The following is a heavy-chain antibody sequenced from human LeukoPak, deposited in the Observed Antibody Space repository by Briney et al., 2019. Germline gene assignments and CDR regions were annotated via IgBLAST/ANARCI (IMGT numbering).Heavy chain of an antibody. CDR3: ARPYCSSTSCLGGFDP. CDR1: GGSFSGYY. CDR2: INHGGST. Sequence: PSETLSLTCAVYGGSFSGYYWSWIRQPPGKGLEWIGEINHGGSTNYNPSLKSRVTISVDTSKNQFSLKLSSMTAADTAVYFCARPYCSSTSCLGGFDPWGQGTLVTVSS. V-gene: IGHV4-34*01. D-gene: IGHD2-2*01. J-gene: IGHJ5*02.